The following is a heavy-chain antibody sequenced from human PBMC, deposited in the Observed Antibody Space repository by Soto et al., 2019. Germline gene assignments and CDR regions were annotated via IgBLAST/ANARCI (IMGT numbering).Heavy chain of an antibody. D-gene: IGHD1-1*01. J-gene: IGHJ4*02. CDR1: GFTFSNYA. Sequence: PGGSLRLSCAASGFTFSNYAMSWVRQAPGKGLEWVSAISSSGDSPYYADSVKGRFTVSRDKSKNTLYLQMNSLRVEDTAIYYCARNTIPRHHYWGQGTLVTVSS. CDR3: ARNTIPRHHY. CDR2: ISSSGDSP. V-gene: IGHV3-23*01.